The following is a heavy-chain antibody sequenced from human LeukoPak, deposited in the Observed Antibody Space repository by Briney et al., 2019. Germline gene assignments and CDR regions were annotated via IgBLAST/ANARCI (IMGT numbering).Heavy chain of an antibody. CDR3: ARSLICSTSCYPYPIGY. Sequence: KPSETLSPTCTVSGGSISSYYWSWIRQPPGKGLEWIGYIYYSGSTNYNPSLKSRVTISVDTSKNQFSLKLSSVTAADTAVYYCARSLICSTSCYPYPIGYWGQGTLVTVSS. J-gene: IGHJ4*02. V-gene: IGHV4-59*01. D-gene: IGHD2-2*01. CDR2: IYYSGST. CDR1: GGSISSYY.